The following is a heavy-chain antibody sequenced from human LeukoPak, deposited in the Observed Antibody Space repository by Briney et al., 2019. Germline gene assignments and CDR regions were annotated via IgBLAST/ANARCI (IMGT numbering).Heavy chain of an antibody. CDR2: IFHSGST. CDR3: ARDFGED. CDR1: GYSISSGYY. Sequence: PSETLSLTCTVSGYSISSGYYWGWIRQPPGKGLEWIGTIFHSGSTYYNPSLKSRVTISVDTSKNQFSLKLSSVTAADTAVYYCARDFGEDWGQGSLVTVSS. J-gene: IGHJ4*02. V-gene: IGHV4-38-2*02. D-gene: IGHD3-10*01.